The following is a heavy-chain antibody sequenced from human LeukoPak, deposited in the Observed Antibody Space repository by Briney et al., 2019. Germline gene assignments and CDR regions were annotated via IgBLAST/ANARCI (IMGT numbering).Heavy chain of an antibody. CDR2: ISGSGGST. J-gene: IGHJ5*02. CDR1: GFTFSSYA. Sequence: GGSLRLSCAASGFTFSSYAMSWVRQAPGKGLEWVSSISGSGGSTYYADSVKGRFTISRDNSKNTLYLQMNSLRAEDTAVYYCAKAGYIVVVPSNWFDPWGQGTLVTVSS. CDR3: AKAGYIVVVPSNWFDP. V-gene: IGHV3-23*01. D-gene: IGHD2-15*01.